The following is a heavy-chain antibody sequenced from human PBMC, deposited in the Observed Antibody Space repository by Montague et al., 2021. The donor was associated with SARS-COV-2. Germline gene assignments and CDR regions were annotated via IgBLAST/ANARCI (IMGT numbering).Heavy chain of an antibody. D-gene: IGHD3-9*01. CDR3: AHLIRYYDIFTGIPFDY. V-gene: IGHV2-5*01. CDR2: XYSNDEK. J-gene: IGHJ4*02. CDR1: GFSLSTPNVG. Sequence: PVLGKPTQTLTLTCTFSGFSLSTPNVGVGWIRRPPGKALEWVAVXYSNDEKRYSPSLRNRLTITKDTAKNQVVLSLTYVDPVDTATYYCAHLIRYYDIFTGIPFDYWGQGSQVTVSS.